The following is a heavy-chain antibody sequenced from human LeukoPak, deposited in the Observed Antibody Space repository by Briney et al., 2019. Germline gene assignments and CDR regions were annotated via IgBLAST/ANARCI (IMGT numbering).Heavy chain of an antibody. CDR2: ISGSGGST. J-gene: IGHJ2*01. V-gene: IGHV3-23*01. CDR3: AKGPVTIFGVVIRLDWYFDL. CDR1: GFTFSSYA. Sequence: GGSLRLSCEASGFTFSSYAMSWVRQAPGKGLEWVSAISGSGGSTYYADSVKGRFTISRDNSKNTLYLQMNSLRAEDTAVYYCAKGPVTIFGVVIRLDWYFDLWGRGTLVTVSS. D-gene: IGHD3-3*01.